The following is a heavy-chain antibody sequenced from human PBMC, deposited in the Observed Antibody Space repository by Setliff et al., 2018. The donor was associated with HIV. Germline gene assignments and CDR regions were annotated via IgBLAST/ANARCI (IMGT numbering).Heavy chain of an antibody. J-gene: IGHJ4*02. CDR1: GDSISTYC. D-gene: IGHD2-21*02. CDR2: IYTSGST. Sequence: SETLSLTCTVSGDSISTYCWIWIRQPPGKGLEWIGNIYTSGSTNNNPSLKSRVTMSVDTSENQFSLILTSVTAADTAVYYCARSSRVNCGGDCYLFDYWGQGTPVTSPQ. V-gene: IGHV4-4*09. CDR3: ARSSRVNCGGDCYLFDY.